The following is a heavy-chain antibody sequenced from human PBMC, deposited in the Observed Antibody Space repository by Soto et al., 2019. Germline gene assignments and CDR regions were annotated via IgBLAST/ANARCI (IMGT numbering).Heavy chain of an antibody. CDR2: ISYDGSNK. CDR1: GFTFSSYA. CDR3: ARNGDYGSQKHYYYYYGMDV. J-gene: IGHJ6*02. D-gene: IGHD4-17*01. V-gene: IGHV3-30-3*01. Sequence: GGSLRLSCAASGFTFSSYAMHWVRQAPGKGLEWVAVISYDGSNKYYADSVKGRFTISRDNSKNTVYLQMNSLRAEDTAVYYCARNGDYGSQKHYYYYYGMDVWGQGTTVTVSS.